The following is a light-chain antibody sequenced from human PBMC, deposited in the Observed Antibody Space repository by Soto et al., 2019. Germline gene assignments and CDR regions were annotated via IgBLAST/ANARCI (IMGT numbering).Light chain of an antibody. CDR3: QQASSFPLT. CDR2: AAS. CDR1: QGISSW. J-gene: IGKJ4*01. V-gene: IGKV1-12*01. Sequence: DIQMTQSPSSLSASVGDRVTITCRASQGISSWLGWYQQKPGQAPKLLIFAASSLQSGVPPRFSGSESGTEFTLTISSLQPEDVATYYCQQASSFPLTFXGGTKVDIK.